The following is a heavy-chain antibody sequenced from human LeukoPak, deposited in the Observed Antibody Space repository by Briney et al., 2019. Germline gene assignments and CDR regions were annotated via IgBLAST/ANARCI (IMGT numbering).Heavy chain of an antibody. CDR3: ARNFLFKGYNCRWYPHGFDP. V-gene: IGHV6-1*01. CDR1: GDSVSSDSAT. J-gene: IGHJ5*02. CDR2: TYYKSKWYN. Sequence: SQSLSLTSAISGDSVSSDSATWNWIRQSPSRGLEWLGRTYYKSKWYNDYATSVIGRITINPDTSKNHFSLQLNSVTPEDTAVYYCARNFLFKGYNCRWYPHGFDPWGQGTLVTVSS. D-gene: IGHD1-1*01.